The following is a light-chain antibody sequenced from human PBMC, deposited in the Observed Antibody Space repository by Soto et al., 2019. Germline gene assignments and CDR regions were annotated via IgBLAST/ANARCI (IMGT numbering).Light chain of an antibody. Sequence: EIVLTQSPAILSLSPGERATLSCRASQSVGRYLVWYQQKPGQAPSLLIYDASNRATGVPARCSGSGSGTDFTLTISSLESEDFAVYYCQHRNNWPWTLGQGTRVEIK. CDR3: QHRNNWPWT. CDR1: QSVGRY. V-gene: IGKV3-11*01. J-gene: IGKJ1*01. CDR2: DAS.